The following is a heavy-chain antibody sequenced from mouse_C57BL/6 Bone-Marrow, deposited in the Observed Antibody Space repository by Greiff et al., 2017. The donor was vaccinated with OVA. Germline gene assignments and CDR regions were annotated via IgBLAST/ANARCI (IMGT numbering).Heavy chain of an antibody. CDR3: ARHYYGNFLFAY. CDR2: ISGGGGNT. D-gene: IGHD2-1*01. V-gene: IGHV5-9*01. Sequence: EVQVVESGGGLVKPGGSLKLSCAASGFTFSSYTMSWVRQTPEKRLEWVATISGGGGNTYYPDSVKGRFTISRDNAKNTLYLQMSSLRSEDTALYYCARHYYGNFLFAYWGQGTLVTVSA. CDR1: GFTFSSYT. J-gene: IGHJ3*01.